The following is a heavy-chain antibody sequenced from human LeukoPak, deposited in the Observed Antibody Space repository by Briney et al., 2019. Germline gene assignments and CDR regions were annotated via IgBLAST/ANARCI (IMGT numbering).Heavy chain of an antibody. CDR1: AFTFSTSS. D-gene: IGHD3-3*01. CDR3: AREPPYYDFWSGYYSPYYFDY. V-gene: IGHV3-74*01. Sequence: GGSLRLSCAASAFTFSTSSMTWVRQAPGKGLVWVSRINSDGSSTSYADSVKGRFTISRDNAKNTLYLQMNSLRAEDTAVYYCAREPPYYDFWSGYYSPYYFDYWGQGTLVTVSS. CDR2: INSDGSST. J-gene: IGHJ4*02.